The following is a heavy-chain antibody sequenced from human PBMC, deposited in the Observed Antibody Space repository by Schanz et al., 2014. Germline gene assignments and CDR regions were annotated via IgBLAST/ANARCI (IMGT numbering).Heavy chain of an antibody. CDR3: ARDRGYCSGGSCLTFDY. D-gene: IGHD2-15*01. CDR2: ISSRSSYI. Sequence: VQMVESGGGVVQPGRSLRLSCAASGFAFSVYGMHWVRQAPGKGLEWVSSISSRSSYIYYAYSVKGRFAISRDNSKYTLYLQMNTLRAEDTAVYYCARDRGYCSGGSCLTFDYWGQGTLVAVSS. V-gene: IGHV3-21*01. CDR1: GFAFSVYG. J-gene: IGHJ4*02.